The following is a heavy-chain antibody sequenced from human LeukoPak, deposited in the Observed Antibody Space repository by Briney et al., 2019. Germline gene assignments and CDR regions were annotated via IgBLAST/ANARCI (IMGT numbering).Heavy chain of an antibody. J-gene: IGHJ6*03. D-gene: IGHD3-22*01. CDR2: INHSGST. Sequence: SETLSLTRAVYGGSFSGYYWSWIRQPPGKGLEWIGEINHSGSTNYNPSLKSRVTISVDTSKNQFSLKLSSVTAADTAVYYCARGRITMIVVVPYYMDVWGKGTTVTVSS. CDR3: ARGRITMIVVVPYYMDV. CDR1: GGSFSGYY. V-gene: IGHV4-34*01.